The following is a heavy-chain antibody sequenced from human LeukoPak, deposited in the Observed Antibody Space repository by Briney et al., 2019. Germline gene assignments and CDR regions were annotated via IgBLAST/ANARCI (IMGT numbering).Heavy chain of an antibody. V-gene: IGHV4-59*05. J-gene: IGHJ5*02. D-gene: IGHD3-10*01. CDR2: SYYSGST. Sequence: KPSETLSLTCTVSGDSISSYYWSWIRQPPGKGLEWIGSSYYSGSTYYNPSLKSRVTISVDTSKNQFSLKLSSVTAADTAEYYCASGTHSTEFDPWGQGTLVTVSS. CDR1: GDSISSYY. CDR3: ASGTHSTEFDP.